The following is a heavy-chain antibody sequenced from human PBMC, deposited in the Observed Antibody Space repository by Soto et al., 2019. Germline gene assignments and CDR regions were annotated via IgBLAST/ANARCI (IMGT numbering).Heavy chain of an antibody. D-gene: IGHD2-21*02. CDR2: IGTLRDT. CDR3: ARGRSNDFSSSPPPRFDP. Sequence: QLMESGGGFVQPGGSLTLSCVASGFTFKTYDMYWVRQVPGQGLEWVAGIGTLRDTFYSAAVAGRFIVSRENGRNSLYLQMNSLRVEDSGIYFCARGRSNDFSSSPPPRFDPWGRGTRVTVSS. V-gene: IGHV3-13*01. J-gene: IGHJ5*02. CDR1: GFTFKTYD.